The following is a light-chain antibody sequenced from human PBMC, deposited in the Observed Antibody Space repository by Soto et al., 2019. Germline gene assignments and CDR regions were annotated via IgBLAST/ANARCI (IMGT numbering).Light chain of an antibody. Sequence: IQMTQSPSTLSASVGDRVSITCRASQSISSRLAWYQKKPGRAPKLLIYDGSSLESGVPSRFSGSGSGTEFTLTLSSLQPDDFATYYCQQYNSYWTFGQGTKVDIK. CDR3: QQYNSYWT. J-gene: IGKJ1*01. CDR1: QSISSR. CDR2: DGS. V-gene: IGKV1-5*01.